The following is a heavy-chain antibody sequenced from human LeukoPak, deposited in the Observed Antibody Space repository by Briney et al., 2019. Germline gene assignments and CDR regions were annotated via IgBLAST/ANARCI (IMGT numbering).Heavy chain of an antibody. V-gene: IGHV3-33*03. Sequence: GGSLRLSCAASGFTFSSYGMHWVRQAPGKGLEWVAVIWYDGSNKYYADSVKGRFTISREKSKKTLYLQMNSLRAEDTAVYYCAKIIAATGIDSWGQGTLVSVSS. CDR1: GFTFSSYG. D-gene: IGHD6-13*01. CDR3: AKIIAATGIDS. CDR2: IWYDGSNK. J-gene: IGHJ4*02.